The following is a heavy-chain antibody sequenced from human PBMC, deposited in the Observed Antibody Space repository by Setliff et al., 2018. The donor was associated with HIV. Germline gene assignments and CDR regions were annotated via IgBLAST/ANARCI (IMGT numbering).Heavy chain of an antibody. D-gene: IGHD3-3*01. Sequence: TASETLSLTCSVSGGSFSGYYWSWIRQPPGKGLEWIGYIYIYNSGSTNYNPSLTSRVTISVDTSRNQFSLKLTSVTAADTAIYYCARGVNFDYWGQGTQVTVS. CDR3: ARGVNFDY. J-gene: IGHJ4*02. V-gene: IGHV4-59*01. CDR2: IYIYNSGST. CDR1: GGSFSGYY.